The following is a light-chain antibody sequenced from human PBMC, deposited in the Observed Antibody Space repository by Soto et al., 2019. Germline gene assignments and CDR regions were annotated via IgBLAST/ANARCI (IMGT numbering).Light chain of an antibody. CDR1: SGHSSYA. V-gene: IGLV4-69*01. CDR3: QTWGTGNVV. CDR2: LNSDGSH. Sequence: QPVLTQSPSASASLGASVKLTCTLSSGHSSYAIAWHQQQPEKGPRYLMKLNSDGSHPKGDGIPDRFSGSSSGTERYLTISSLQSEDEADYYCQTWGTGNVVFGGGTKVTVL. J-gene: IGLJ2*01.